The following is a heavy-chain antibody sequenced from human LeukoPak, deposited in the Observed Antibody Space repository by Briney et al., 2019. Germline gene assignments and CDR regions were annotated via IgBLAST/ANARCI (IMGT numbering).Heavy chain of an antibody. D-gene: IGHD4-23*01. CDR2: IYHSGST. Sequence: SGTLSLTCAVSGGSISSSNWWSWVRQPPGKGLEWIGEIYHSGSTNYNPSLKSRVTISVDKSNNQFSLKLSSVTAADTAVYYCARLQVRRWDYFDIWGQGTMVTVSS. J-gene: IGHJ3*02. V-gene: IGHV4-4*02. CDR3: ARLQVRRWDYFDI. CDR1: GGSISSSNW.